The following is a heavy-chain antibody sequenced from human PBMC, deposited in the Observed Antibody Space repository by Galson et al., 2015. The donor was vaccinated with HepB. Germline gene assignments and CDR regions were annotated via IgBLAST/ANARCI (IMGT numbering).Heavy chain of an antibody. CDR3: ARAGWSGLYYYYMDV. J-gene: IGHJ6*03. CDR2: IYYSGST. CDR1: GGSVSSGSYY. V-gene: IGHV4-61*01. D-gene: IGHD3-3*01. Sequence: LSLTCTVSGGSVSSGSYYWSWIRQPPGKGLEWIGYIYYSGSTNYNPSLKSRVTISVDTSKNQFSLKLSSVTAADTAVYYCARAGWSGLYYYYMDVWGKGTTVTVSS.